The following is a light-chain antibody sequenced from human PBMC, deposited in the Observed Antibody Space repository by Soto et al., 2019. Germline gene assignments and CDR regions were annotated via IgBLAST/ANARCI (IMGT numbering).Light chain of an antibody. V-gene: IGKV3-15*01. J-gene: IGKJ5*01. CDR2: SVS. CDR3: QQYTNWPTT. Sequence: VMTQSPATLSVSPGERATLFCRASQTVYNNYLAWYQQKPGQAPRLLIYSVSARATGVPARFSGSGSGTEYTLTISSLQSEDFAVYYCQQYTNWPTTLGQGTRLEIK. CDR1: QTVYNN.